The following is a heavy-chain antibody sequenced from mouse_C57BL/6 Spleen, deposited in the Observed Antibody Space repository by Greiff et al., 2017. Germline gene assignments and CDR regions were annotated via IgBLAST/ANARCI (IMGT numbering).Heavy chain of an antibody. J-gene: IGHJ3*01. CDR1: GYTFTDYN. V-gene: IGHV1-18*01. CDR2: INPNNGGT. CDR3: ARSDWDEFAY. Sequence: VQLQQSGPELVKPGASVKIPCKASGYTFTDYNMDWVKQSHGKSLELIGDINPNNGGTIYNQKFKGKATLTVDKSSSTAYMELRSLTSEDTAVYYCARSDWDEFAYWGQGTLVTVSA. D-gene: IGHD4-1*01.